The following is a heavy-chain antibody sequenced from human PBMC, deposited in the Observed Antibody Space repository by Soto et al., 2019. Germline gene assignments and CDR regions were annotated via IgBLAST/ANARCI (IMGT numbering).Heavy chain of an antibody. V-gene: IGHV3-7*01. D-gene: IGHD3-22*01. Sequence: GGSLRLSCAASGFTFSSYWMSWARQAPGKGLEWVANIRQDGSEKYYVDSVKGRFTISRDNAKNSLYLQMNSLRAEDTAVYYCARVYYDSSGYYYWYFDLWGRGTLVTVS. J-gene: IGHJ2*01. CDR3: ARVYYDSSGYYYWYFDL. CDR2: IRQDGSEK. CDR1: GFTFSSYW.